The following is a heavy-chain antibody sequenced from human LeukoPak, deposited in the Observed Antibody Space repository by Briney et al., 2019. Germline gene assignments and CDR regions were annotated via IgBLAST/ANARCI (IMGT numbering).Heavy chain of an antibody. V-gene: IGHV4-59*08. Sequence: SETLSLTCTVSGGSISTFYWSWIRQPPGKGLEWIGYINYSGSTNYNPSLKSRVTISVDTSKNQFSLKLSSVTAADTAVYYCARQSRNRWFDPWGQGTLVTVSS. J-gene: IGHJ5*02. D-gene: IGHD2-2*01. CDR1: GGSISTFY. CDR3: ARQSRNRWFDP. CDR2: INYSGST.